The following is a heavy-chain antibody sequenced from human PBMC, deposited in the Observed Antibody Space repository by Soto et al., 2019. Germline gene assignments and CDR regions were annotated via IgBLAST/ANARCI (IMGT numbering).Heavy chain of an antibody. CDR2: INDGSEE. J-gene: IGHJ4*02. V-gene: IGHV3-33*01. CDR1: GFSFSAHG. D-gene: IGHD1-1*01. CDR3: ARDDLFVDNGLDH. Sequence: QVQLVESGGGVVRPGTSLRLSCAATGFSFSAHGMHWVRQAPGKGLEWLAVINDGSEEGYADSVRGRFTISRDNARNILSLQMANLRAEHSALYYFARDDLFVDNGLDHWGQGTLVTVSS.